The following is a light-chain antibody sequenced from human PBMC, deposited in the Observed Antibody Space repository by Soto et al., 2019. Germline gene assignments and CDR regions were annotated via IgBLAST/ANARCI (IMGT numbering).Light chain of an antibody. CDR3: QSYDGSLSGHYV. J-gene: IGLJ1*01. CDR2: EVS. CDR1: GSDVGGYKY. V-gene: IGLV2-14*01. Sequence: QSALTQPASVSGSPGQSITISCTGTGSDVGGYKYVSWYQQHPGKAPKLMIYEVSNRPSGVSNRFSGSKSGTSASLAITGLQAEDEADYYCQSYDGSLSGHYVFGTGTKVTVL.